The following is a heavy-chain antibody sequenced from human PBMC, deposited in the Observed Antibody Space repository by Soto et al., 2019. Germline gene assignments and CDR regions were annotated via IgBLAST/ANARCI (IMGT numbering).Heavy chain of an antibody. J-gene: IGHJ4*02. CDR1: GFSLSTSGMC. V-gene: IGHV2-70*11. CDR2: IDWDDDK. Sequence: SGPTRVNPTQTLTLTCTFSGFSLSTSGMCVSWIRQPPGKALEWLARIDWDDDKYYSTSLKTRLTISKDTSKNQVVLTMTNMDPVDTATYYCARITSSSGYYYVLDYWGQGTLVTVS. CDR3: ARITSSSGYYYVLDY. D-gene: IGHD3-22*01.